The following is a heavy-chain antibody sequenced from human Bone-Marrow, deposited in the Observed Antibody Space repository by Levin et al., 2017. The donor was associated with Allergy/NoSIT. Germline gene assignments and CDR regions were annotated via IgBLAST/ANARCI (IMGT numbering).Heavy chain of an antibody. CDR1: GFTFSIYG. J-gene: IGHJ4*02. Sequence: EASVKVSCDASGFTFSIYGIIWVRQAPGKGLEWVSYIGAANTTIYYADSVKGRLTISRDNAKKSLFLQMNSLRGVDTAVYYCAREVSCSSTWLGNYCFECWRQGTLVTVAS. CDR2: IGAANTTI. CDR3: AREVSCSSTWLGNYCFEC. D-gene: IGHD6-13*01. V-gene: IGHV3-48*01.